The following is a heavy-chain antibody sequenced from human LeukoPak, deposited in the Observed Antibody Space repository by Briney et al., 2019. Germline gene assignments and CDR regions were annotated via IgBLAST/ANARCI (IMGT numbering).Heavy chain of an antibody. Sequence: PSETLSLTXTVSGGSISSGDYYWSWIRQPPGEGLEWIGYIYYSGSTYYNPSLKSRVTISVDTSKNQFSLKLSSVTAADTAVYYCARVPRVGDFWSGYNYYYMDVWGKGTTVTVSS. D-gene: IGHD3-3*01. CDR1: GGSISSGDYY. CDR2: IYYSGST. V-gene: IGHV4-30-4*08. CDR3: ARVPRVGDFWSGYNYYYMDV. J-gene: IGHJ6*03.